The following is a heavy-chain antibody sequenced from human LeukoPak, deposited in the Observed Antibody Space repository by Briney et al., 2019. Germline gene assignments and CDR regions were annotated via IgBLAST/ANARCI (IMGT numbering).Heavy chain of an antibody. J-gene: IGHJ6*03. CDR1: GGTFSSYA. V-gene: IGHV1-69*06. CDR2: IIPIFGTA. CDR3: ARRSIAARPEYYYYMDV. D-gene: IGHD6-6*01. Sequence: SVKVSCMASGGTFSSYAISWVRQAPGQGLEWMGGIIPIFGTANYAQKFQGRVTITADKSTSTAYMELSSLRSEDTAVYYCARRSIAARPEYYYYMDVWGKGTTVTVSS.